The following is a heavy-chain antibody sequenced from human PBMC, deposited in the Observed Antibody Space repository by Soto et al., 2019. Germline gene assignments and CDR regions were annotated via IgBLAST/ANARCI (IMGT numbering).Heavy chain of an antibody. D-gene: IGHD6-19*01. V-gene: IGHV1-69*13. CDR3: ARDIGHVKIAVAGTDPGPDAFDI. Sequence: SVKVSCKASGGRFSSYAISWGRQAPGQGLEWMGGIIPIFGTANYAQKFQGRVTITADESTGTAYMELSSLRSEDTAVYYCARDIGHVKIAVAGTDPGPDAFDIWGQGTMVTVSS. J-gene: IGHJ3*02. CDR1: GGRFSSYA. CDR2: IIPIFGTA.